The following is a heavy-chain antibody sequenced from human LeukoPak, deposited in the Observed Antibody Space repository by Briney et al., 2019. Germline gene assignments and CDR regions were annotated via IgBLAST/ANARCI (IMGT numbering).Heavy chain of an antibody. Sequence: SETLSLTCTVSGGSIISSSFWWGWIRQPPGKGLEWIGSIYYSGVSYYNTSLKSRVTISVDTSKNQFSLKLSSLTAADTAVYYCAREAEEFLGQSHYYYYMDVWGKGATVTVSS. J-gene: IGHJ6*03. D-gene: IGHD3-10*01. CDR1: GGSIISSSFW. CDR3: AREAEEFLGQSHYYYYMDV. CDR2: IYYSGVS. V-gene: IGHV4-39*02.